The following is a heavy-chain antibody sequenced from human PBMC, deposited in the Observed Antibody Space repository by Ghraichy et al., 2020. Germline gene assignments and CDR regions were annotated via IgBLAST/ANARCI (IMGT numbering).Heavy chain of an antibody. V-gene: IGHV3-7*03. Sequence: GGSLRLSCAASGFNFTMSWMNWVRQAPGKGLEWVAGIKPDGSEKYHLDSVKGRFTISRDNAKDSLYLQMDSLRVEDTAVFYCARDRAYKSFDYWGQGTLVSVSS. J-gene: IGHJ4*02. D-gene: IGHD5-24*01. CDR1: GFNFTMSW. CDR3: ARDRAYKSFDY. CDR2: IKPDGSEK.